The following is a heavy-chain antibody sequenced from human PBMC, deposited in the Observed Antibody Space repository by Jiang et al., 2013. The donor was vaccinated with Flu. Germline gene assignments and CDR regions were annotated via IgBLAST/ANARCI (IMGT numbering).Heavy chain of an antibody. CDR2: IYYSGST. J-gene: IGHJ1*01. CDR3: ARRVDTMVRGGIVE. V-gene: IGHV4-39*01. D-gene: IGHD3-10*01. Sequence: LLKPSETLSLTCTVSGGSISSSSYYWGWIRQPPGKGLEWIGSIYYSGSTYYNPSLKSRVTISVDTSKNQFSLKLSSVTAADTAVYYCARRVDTMVRGGIVEWGQGTLVTVSS. CDR1: GGSISSSSYY.